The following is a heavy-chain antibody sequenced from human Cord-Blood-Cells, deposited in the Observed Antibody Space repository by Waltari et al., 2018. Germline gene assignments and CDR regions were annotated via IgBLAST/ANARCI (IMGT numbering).Heavy chain of an antibody. CDR3: ARANYGDGVYYYYMDV. V-gene: IGHV1-69*12. D-gene: IGHD4-17*01. J-gene: IGHJ6*03. CDR1: GRSVSRCS. CDR2: IIPIFGTA. Sequence: QVQLVHSGAEAKKPASSVTVSCIACGRSVSRCSLSFARQVPGQGLEWMGGIIPIFGTANYAQKFQGRVTITADESTSTAYMELSSLRSEDTAVYYCARANYGDGVYYYYMDVWGKGTTVTVSS.